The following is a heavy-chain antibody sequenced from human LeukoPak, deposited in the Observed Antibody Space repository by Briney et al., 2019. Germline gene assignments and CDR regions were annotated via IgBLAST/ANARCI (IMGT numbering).Heavy chain of an antibody. D-gene: IGHD3-3*01. CDR3: ARAGITIFGVVKLGAFDI. CDR2: IYHSGST. J-gene: IGHJ3*02. Sequence: PSETLSLTCAVSGYSISSGYYWGWIRQPPVKGLEWIGSIYHSGSTYYNPSLKSRVTISVDTSKNQFSLKLSSVTAADTAVYYCARAGITIFGVVKLGAFDIWGQGTMATVSS. CDR1: GYSISSGYY. V-gene: IGHV4-38-2*01.